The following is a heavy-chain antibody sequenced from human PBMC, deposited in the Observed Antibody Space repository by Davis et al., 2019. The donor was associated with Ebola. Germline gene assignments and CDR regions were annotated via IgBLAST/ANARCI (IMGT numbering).Heavy chain of an antibody. D-gene: IGHD3-10*01. Sequence: ASVKVSCKASGYTFSSYGISWVRQAPGQGLEWMGWISAYNGNTNYALKLQGRVTMTTDTSTSTAYMELRSLRSDDTAVFYCARERAGTYYYGSGSYSSDYYGMDVWGQGTTVTVSS. J-gene: IGHJ6*02. CDR2: ISAYNGNT. V-gene: IGHV1-18*01. CDR3: ARERAGTYYYGSGSYSSDYYGMDV. CDR1: GYTFSSYG.